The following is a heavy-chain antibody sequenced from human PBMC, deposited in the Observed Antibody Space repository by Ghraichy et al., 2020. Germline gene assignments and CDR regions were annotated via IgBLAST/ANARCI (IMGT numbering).Heavy chain of an antibody. CDR2: LYYRGNT. D-gene: IGHD3-16*01. V-gene: IGHV4-39*01. Sequence: SETLSLTCTVSGGSISSSSYFWGWIRQPPGKGLEWIGSLYYRGNTYYNPPLKSRVTISVDMSKNQFSRKLSSVTAADTAVYYCARISPSFGGVTRALVFTEFDYWGQGTLVTVSS. J-gene: IGHJ4*02. CDR3: ARISPSFGGVTRALVFTEFDY. CDR1: GGSISSSSYF.